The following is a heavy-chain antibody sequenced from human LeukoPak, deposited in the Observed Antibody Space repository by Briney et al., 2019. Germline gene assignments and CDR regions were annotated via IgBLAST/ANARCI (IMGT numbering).Heavy chain of an antibody. CDR1: GESFSGYY. CDR3: ARVYCTNDVCYRVNLFDP. V-gene: IGHV4-34*01. D-gene: IGHD2-8*01. Sequence: SETLSLTCAVYGESFSGYYGSWIRRPPGKGLEWIGEINRNGTTNYNPSLKSRVTISIDTSKNQFSLKLTSVTATDTAVYYCARVYCTNDVCYRVNLFDPWSQGTLVTVSS. CDR2: INRNGTT. J-gene: IGHJ5*02.